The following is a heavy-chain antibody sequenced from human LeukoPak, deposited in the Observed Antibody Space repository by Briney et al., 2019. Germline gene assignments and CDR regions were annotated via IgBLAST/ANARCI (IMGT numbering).Heavy chain of an antibody. J-gene: IGHJ4*02. V-gene: IGHV4-39*01. CDR3: ARQSSSWSKVDY. CDR1: GGSISSSRYY. D-gene: IGHD6-13*01. CDR2: IYYSGST. Sequence: SETLSLTCTVSGGSISSSRYYWGWIRQPPGKGLEWIGSIYYSGSTYYNPSLKSRVTISVDTSKNQFSLKLSSVTAADTAVYYCARQSSSWSKVDYWGQGTLVTVSS.